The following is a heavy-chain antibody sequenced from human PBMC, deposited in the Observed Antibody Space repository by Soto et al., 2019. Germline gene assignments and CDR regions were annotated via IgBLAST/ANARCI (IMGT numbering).Heavy chain of an antibody. V-gene: IGHV4-34*01. CDR2: VNYRGGRT. CDR1: GESLSSYF. J-gene: IGHJ2*01. CDR3: VSKLGSCTGGSCNWYFEL. Sequence: QVQLQQWGAGLLKPSETLSLTCAAYGESLSSYFWSWIRQPPGKGLEWIGEVNYRGGRTIYNPSLKSRVTISVDTSKDQFSLKLSSVTAEDTAVYYCVSKLGSCTGGSCNWYFELWGRGTLVTVSS. D-gene: IGHD2-15*01.